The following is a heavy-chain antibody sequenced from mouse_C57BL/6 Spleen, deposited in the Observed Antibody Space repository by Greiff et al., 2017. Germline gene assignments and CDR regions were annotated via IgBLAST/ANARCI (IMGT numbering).Heavy chain of an antibody. J-gene: IGHJ2*01. Sequence: EVQGVESGGGLVKPGGSLKLSCAASGFTFSSYGMSWVRQAPEKRLEWVATISSGGSTTYYPDSVKGRFTISRDNANNTLYLQMSSLKSEDTAMYYCARQGAQAYFDYWGQGTTLTVSS. CDR2: ISSGGSTT. D-gene: IGHD3-2*02. CDR1: GFTFSSYG. V-gene: IGHV5-6*01. CDR3: ARQGAQAYFDY.